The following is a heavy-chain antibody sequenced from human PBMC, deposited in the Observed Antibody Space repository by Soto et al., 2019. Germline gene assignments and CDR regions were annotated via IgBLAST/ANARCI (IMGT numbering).Heavy chain of an antibody. D-gene: IGHD5-12*01. CDR1: GFTFSSYA. J-gene: IGHJ3*02. CDR2: ISGSGGST. CDR3: AKDRGDGYNPFDAFDI. Sequence: EVQLLESGGGLVQPGGSLRLSCAASGFTFSSYAMSWVRQAPGKGLEWVSAISGSGGSTYYADSVKGRFTISRDNSKNTLYLQMNSLRAEDTAVYYCAKDRGDGYNPFDAFDIWGQGTMVTVSS. V-gene: IGHV3-23*01.